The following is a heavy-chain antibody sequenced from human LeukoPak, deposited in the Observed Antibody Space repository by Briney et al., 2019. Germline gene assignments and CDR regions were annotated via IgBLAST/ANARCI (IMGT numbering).Heavy chain of an antibody. Sequence: PSETLSLTCTVSGGSISTSNYYWGWIRQPPGKGLEWIGNIFYSGSTYYSPSLRSRVTISLDTSRNQFSLKLSSVTAADTAVYYCARLYGVATLMRAFDIWGQGTMVTVSS. CDR1: GGSISTSNYY. J-gene: IGHJ3*02. CDR2: IFYSGST. V-gene: IGHV4-39*07. CDR3: ARLYGVATLMRAFDI. D-gene: IGHD5-12*01.